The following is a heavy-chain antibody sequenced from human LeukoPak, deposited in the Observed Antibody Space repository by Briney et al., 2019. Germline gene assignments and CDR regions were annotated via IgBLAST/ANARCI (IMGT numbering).Heavy chain of an antibody. CDR2: INPSGGST. CDR3: ARRVRWYSSGWGRYFDY. V-gene: IGHV1-46*01. J-gene: IGHJ4*02. CDR1: GYSFTSYY. D-gene: IGHD6-19*01. Sequence: ASVKVSCKASGYSFTSYYMHWVRQAPGQGLEWMGIINPSGGSTSYAQKFQGRVTMTGNTSTSTVYMELSSLRSEDTAVYYCARRVRWYSSGWGRYFDYWGQGTLVTVSS.